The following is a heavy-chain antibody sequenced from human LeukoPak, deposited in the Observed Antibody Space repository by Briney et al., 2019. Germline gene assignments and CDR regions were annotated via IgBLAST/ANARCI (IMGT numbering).Heavy chain of an antibody. CDR2: INPNSGGT. V-gene: IGHV1-2*04. CDR3: ARDLEVDTAMVSADPIYGMDV. CDR1: GYTFTGYY. J-gene: IGHJ6*02. D-gene: IGHD5-18*01. Sequence: GASVKVSCKASGYTFTGYYMHWVRQAPGQGLEWMGWINPNSGGTNYAQKFQGWVTMTRDTSISTAYMELSRLRSDDTAVYYCARDLEVDTAMVSADPIYGMDVWGQGTTVTVSS.